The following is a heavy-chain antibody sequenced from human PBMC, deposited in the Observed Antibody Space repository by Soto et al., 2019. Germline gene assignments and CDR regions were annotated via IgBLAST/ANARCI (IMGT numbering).Heavy chain of an antibody. CDR1: GGTFSSYA. CDR2: IIPIFGTA. D-gene: IGHD3-10*01. J-gene: IGHJ5*02. Sequence: SVKVSCKASGGTFSSYAISWVRQAPGQGLEWMGGIIPIFGTANYAQKFQGRVTITADKSTSTAYMELSSLRSEDTAVYYCARDRGYYGSGSYYNDQRASPQEPFWFDPWGQGTLVTVS. V-gene: IGHV1-69*06. CDR3: ARDRGYYGSGSYYNDQRASPQEPFWFDP.